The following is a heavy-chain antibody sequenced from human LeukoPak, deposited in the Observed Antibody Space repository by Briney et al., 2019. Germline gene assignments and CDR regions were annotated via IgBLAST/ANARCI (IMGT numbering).Heavy chain of an antibody. CDR1: GFTFSSYA. V-gene: IGHV3-30-3*01. J-gene: IGHJ1*01. CDR3: AKAMMGTSWSSEQY. CDR2: ISYDGSNK. D-gene: IGHD6-13*01. Sequence: GGSLRLSCAASGFTFSSYAMHWVRQAPGKGLEWVAVISYDGSNKYYADSVKGRFTISRDNSKNTLYLQMTSLRGEDVAVYYCAKAMMGTSWSSEQYWGQGTLVTVSS.